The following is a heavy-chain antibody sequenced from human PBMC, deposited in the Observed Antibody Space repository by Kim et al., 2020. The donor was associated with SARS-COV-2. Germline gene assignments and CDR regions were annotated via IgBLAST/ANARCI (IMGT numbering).Heavy chain of an antibody. CDR1: GYTLTELS. D-gene: IGHD2-2*01. Sequence: ASVKVSCKVSGYTLTELSMHGVRQDTGKGLEWMGGFDPEDGETIYAQKFQGRVTMTEDKSTDTDYMELSRLRSEDTAVYYCRVVPSATPRSYYYGMDASGQETTVTVYS. CDR3: RVVPSATPRSYYYGMDA. J-gene: IGHJ6*02. V-gene: IGHV1-24*01. CDR2: FDPEDGET.